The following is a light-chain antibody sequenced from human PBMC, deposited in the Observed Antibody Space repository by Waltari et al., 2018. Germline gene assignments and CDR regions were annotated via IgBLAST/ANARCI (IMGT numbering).Light chain of an antibody. CDR1: SSDIGGYNS. V-gene: IGLV2-14*01. Sequence: QSALTQPASVSGSPGQSITISCTGTSSDIGGYNSASWYQHHPGKAPKLLIYEVSNRPSGVSDRFSGSKSGKTASRTISGLQAGDEAVYYCSSYTSLTTLVFGGGTKLTVL. CDR3: SSYTSLTTLV. J-gene: IGLJ2*01. CDR2: EVS.